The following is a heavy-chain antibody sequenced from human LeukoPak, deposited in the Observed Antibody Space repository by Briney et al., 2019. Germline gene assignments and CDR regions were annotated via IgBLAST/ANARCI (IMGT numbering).Heavy chain of an antibody. CDR3: ARDRSYTMDV. J-gene: IGHJ6*02. Sequence: GGSLRLSCAASGFTFSSYWMHWVRHAPGKGLVWVSRISSDGSATTYADSVKGRFTISRDNARNTLYLQVNSLRAEDTAVYYCARDRSYTMDVWGQGTTVTVSS. CDR2: ISSDGSAT. V-gene: IGHV3-74*03. D-gene: IGHD4-11*01. CDR1: GFTFSSYW.